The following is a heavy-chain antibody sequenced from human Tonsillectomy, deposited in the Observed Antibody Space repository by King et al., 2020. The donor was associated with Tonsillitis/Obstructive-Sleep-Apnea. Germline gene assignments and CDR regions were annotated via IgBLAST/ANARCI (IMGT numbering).Heavy chain of an antibody. CDR3: ARATSDTTMVTSYYYNYMDG. V-gene: IGHV1-18*01. J-gene: IGHJ6*03. CDR2: ISTYNGNT. D-gene: IGHD5-18*01. Sequence: QLVQSGAEVKKPGASVKVSCKASGYMFTRYDISWVRQAPGQGLEWMGWISTYNGNTNYAQKVQGRVIMTTDTSTSTAYMELRSLRSDDTAVYYCARATSDTTMVTSYYYNYMDGWGKGTTVTVSS. CDR1: GYMFTRYD.